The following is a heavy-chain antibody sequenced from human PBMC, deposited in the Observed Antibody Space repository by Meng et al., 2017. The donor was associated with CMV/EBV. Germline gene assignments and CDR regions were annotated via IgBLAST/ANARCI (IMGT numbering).Heavy chain of an antibody. D-gene: IGHD3-9*01. CDR2: IRYDGSNK. Sequence: GESLKISCAASGFTFSSYGMHWVRQAPGKGLEWVAFIRYDGSNKYYADSVKGRFTISRDNSKNTLYLQMNSLRAEDTAVYYCARSKTYYDILTGLYWGQGTLVTVSS. CDR3: ARSKTYYDILTGLY. CDR1: GFTFSSYG. J-gene: IGHJ4*02. V-gene: IGHV3-30*02.